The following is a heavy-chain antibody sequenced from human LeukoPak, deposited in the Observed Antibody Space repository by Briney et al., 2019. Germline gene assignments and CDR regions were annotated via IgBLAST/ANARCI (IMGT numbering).Heavy chain of an antibody. V-gene: IGHV3-66*02. CDR1: GFTVSSNY. Sequence: GGSLRLSCAASGFTVSSNYMSWVRQAPGKGLEWVSVIYSGGSTYYADSVKGRFTISRDNSKNTLYLQMNSLRAEDTAVYYCARDSYSYGYCDYWGQGTLVTVSS. CDR3: ARDSYSYGYCDY. CDR2: IYSGGST. D-gene: IGHD5-18*01. J-gene: IGHJ4*02.